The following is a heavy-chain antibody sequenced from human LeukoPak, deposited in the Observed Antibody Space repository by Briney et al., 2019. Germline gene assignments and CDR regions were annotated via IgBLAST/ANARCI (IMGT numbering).Heavy chain of an antibody. Sequence: GGSLRLSCAASGFTFSSYWMSWVRQAPGKGLEWVANIKQDGSEKYYVDSVKGRFTISRDNAKNSLYLQMNSLRAEDTALYYCAKVLGYYDSSGYWVDYFDYWGQGTLVTVSS. CDR3: AKVLGYYDSSGYWVDYFDY. V-gene: IGHV3-7*03. CDR2: IKQDGSEK. D-gene: IGHD3-22*01. CDR1: GFTFSSYW. J-gene: IGHJ4*02.